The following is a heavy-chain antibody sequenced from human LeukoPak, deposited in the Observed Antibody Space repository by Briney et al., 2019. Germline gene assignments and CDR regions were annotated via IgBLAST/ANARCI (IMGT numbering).Heavy chain of an antibody. Sequence: ASVKVSCKASGYTFTSYYMHWVRQAPGQGLEWMGIINPSGGSTSYAQKFQGRVTMTRNTSISTAYMELSSLRSEDTAVYYCARVEGLEIRANAFDPWGQGTLVTVSS. D-gene: IGHD2-8*01. V-gene: IGHV1-46*01. J-gene: IGHJ5*02. CDR3: ARVEGLEIRANAFDP. CDR2: INPSGGST. CDR1: GYTFTSYY.